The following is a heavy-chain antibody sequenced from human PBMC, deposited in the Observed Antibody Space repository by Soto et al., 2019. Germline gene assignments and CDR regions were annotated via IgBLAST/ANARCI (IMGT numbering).Heavy chain of an antibody. V-gene: IGHV4-59*01. D-gene: IGHD6-13*01. CDR1: GGSISSYY. J-gene: IGHJ5*02. CDR2: IYYSGST. CDR3: ARSPTVSSWYVNNWFDP. Sequence: QVQLQESGPGLVKPSETLSLTCTVSGGSISSYYWSWIRQPPGKGLEWIGYIYYSGSTNYNPSLKSRVTISVDTSKNQFSLKLSSVTAADTAVYYCARSPTVSSWYVNNWFDPWGQGTLVTVSS.